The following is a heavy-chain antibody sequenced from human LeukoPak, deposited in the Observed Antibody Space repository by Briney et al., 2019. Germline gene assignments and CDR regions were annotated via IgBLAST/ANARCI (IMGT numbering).Heavy chain of an antibody. CDR1: GFTFSSYA. D-gene: IGHD2-15*01. J-gene: IGHJ4*02. V-gene: IGHV3-23*01. CDR3: AKVPRRHYCSGGSCSSAIGDHPDIYYFDY. Sequence: GGSLRLSCAASGFTFSSYAMYWVRQAPGKGLEWVSGIFGSGGSTHYADSVKGRFTISRDNSKNTVYLQMNSLRAEDTAVYYCAKVPRRHYCSGGSCSSAIGDHPDIYYFDYWGQGTLVTVSS. CDR2: IFGSGGST.